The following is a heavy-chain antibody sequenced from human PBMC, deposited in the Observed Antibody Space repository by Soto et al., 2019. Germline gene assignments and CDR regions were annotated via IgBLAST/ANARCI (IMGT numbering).Heavy chain of an antibody. CDR1: GFTFTTYG. V-gene: IGHV1-18*04. CDR3: ARDERYCTGGSCYSEFYFHF. CDR2: IRFQNGDT. J-gene: IGHJ4*02. D-gene: IGHD2-15*01. Sequence: LVQSGAEVKKPGASVKVSCKASGFTFTTYGISWMRQAPGQGPEWMGWIRFQNGDTKFAQKFQGRVTMTTDSSTNTAHMELRNLRSDDTAVYYCARDERYCTGGSCYSEFYFHFWGQGTLVTVSS.